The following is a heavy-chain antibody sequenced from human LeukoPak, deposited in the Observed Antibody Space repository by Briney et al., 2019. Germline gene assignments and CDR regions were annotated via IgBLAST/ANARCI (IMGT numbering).Heavy chain of an antibody. CDR1: GGSISTGDYY. CDR2: IYYSGRT. D-gene: IGHD2-8*01. J-gene: IGHJ5*02. V-gene: IGHV4-30-4*01. Sequence: PPQTLSLTCTVSGGSISTGDYYCSWTRHPPGNGLGWIGYIYYSGRTDYNPSVRSRVTRSVDTSKNQLALKLSSVTAADAAVYYCARVDGRRFDPWGQGTLVTVSS. CDR3: ARVDGRRFDP.